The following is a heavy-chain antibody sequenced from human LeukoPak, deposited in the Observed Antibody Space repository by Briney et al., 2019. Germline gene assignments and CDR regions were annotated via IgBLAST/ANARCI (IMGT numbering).Heavy chain of an antibody. Sequence: GGSLRLSCAASGFTLSNYAMHWVRQPAGEGLEWVSALGTAGDTFYPGSVKGRFTISRDNAKKSLFLQMNSLRAEDTAVYYCARDLGYCTNGVCHTRFDYWGQGTLVAVSS. V-gene: IGHV3-13*01. CDR3: ARDLGYCTNGVCHTRFDY. CDR1: GFTLSNYA. J-gene: IGHJ4*02. CDR2: LGTAGDT. D-gene: IGHD2-8*01.